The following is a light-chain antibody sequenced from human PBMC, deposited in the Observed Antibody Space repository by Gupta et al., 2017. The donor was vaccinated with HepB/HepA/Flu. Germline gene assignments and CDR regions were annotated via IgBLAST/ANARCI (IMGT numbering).Light chain of an antibody. V-gene: IGLV1-51*02. CDR1: SSNIGNNY. CDR3: GTWDSSLSGGV. Sequence: QSVLTQPPSVSAAPGQKVTIPCSGSSSNIGNNYVSWYQQLPGTAPKLLIYENNKRPSGIPDRFSGSKSGTSATLGITGLQTGDEADYYCGTWDSSLSGGVFGGGTKLTVL. J-gene: IGLJ3*02. CDR2: ENN.